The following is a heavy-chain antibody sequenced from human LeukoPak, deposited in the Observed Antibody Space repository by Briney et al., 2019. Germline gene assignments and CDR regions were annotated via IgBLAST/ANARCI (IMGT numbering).Heavy chain of an antibody. CDR2: MNPNSGNT. CDR1: GGTFSSYA. CDR3: ARYNWNYMGIDY. V-gene: IGHV1-8*02. J-gene: IGHJ4*02. D-gene: IGHD1-7*01. Sequence: ASVKVSCKASGGTFSSYAISWVRQATGQGLEWMGWMNPNSGNTGYAQKFQGRVTMTRNTSISTAYMELSSLRSEDTAVYYCARYNWNYMGIDYWGQGTLVTVSS.